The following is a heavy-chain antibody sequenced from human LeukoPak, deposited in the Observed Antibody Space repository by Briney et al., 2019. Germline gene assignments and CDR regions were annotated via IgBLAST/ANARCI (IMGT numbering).Heavy chain of an antibody. J-gene: IGHJ3*02. CDR3: ASNFDIIGAFDI. D-gene: IGHD3-9*01. CDR2: IIPIFGTA. V-gene: IGHV1-69*01. Sequence: GSSVKVSCKASGGTFSSYAISWVRQAPGQGLEWMGGIIPIFGTANYAQKFQGRVTITADESTSTAYMELSSLRSEDTAVYYCASNFDIIGAFDIWGQGTMVTVSS. CDR1: GGTFSSYA.